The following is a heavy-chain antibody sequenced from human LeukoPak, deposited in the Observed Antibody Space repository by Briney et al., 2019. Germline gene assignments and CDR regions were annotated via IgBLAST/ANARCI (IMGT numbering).Heavy chain of an antibody. Sequence: VKVSCKASGYTFTSYGISWVRQAPGQRLEWIGWIVVGSGNTNYAQKFQERVTITRDMSTSTAYMELSSLRSEDTAVYYCAAGPIDSYGYPFDYWGQGTLVTVSS. J-gene: IGHJ4*02. CDR1: GYTFTSYG. CDR3: AAGPIDSYGYPFDY. D-gene: IGHD5-18*01. CDR2: IVVGSGNT. V-gene: IGHV1-58*02.